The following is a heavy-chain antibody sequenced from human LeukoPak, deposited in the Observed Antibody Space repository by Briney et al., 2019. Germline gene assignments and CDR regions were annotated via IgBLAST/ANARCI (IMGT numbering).Heavy chain of an antibody. V-gene: IGHV4-34*01. Sequence: SETLSLTCAVYGGPFSDYYWSWIRQPPGKGLEWIGKINHSGSTNYRPSLKSRVTISIDTSKNQFSLKLKSMTAADTAVYYCARGEGARDGYNYEGRFYFDYWGQGTLVTVSS. CDR3: ARGEGARDGYNYEGRFYFDY. CDR2: INHSGST. J-gene: IGHJ4*02. D-gene: IGHD5-24*01. CDR1: GGPFSDYY.